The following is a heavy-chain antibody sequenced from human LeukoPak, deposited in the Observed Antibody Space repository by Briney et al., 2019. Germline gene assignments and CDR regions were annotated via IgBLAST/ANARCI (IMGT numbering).Heavy chain of an antibody. D-gene: IGHD5-12*01. CDR2: IYPGDSDT. Sequence: GESLKISCKGSGYSFTNYWIDWVRQTPGKGLEWMGIIYPGDSDTRYSPSSQGQVTISADKSISTAYLQWSSLKASDTAIYYCARAQSGYDAFDIWGQGTMVTVSS. J-gene: IGHJ3*02. CDR1: GYSFTNYW. V-gene: IGHV5-51*01. CDR3: ARAQSGYDAFDI.